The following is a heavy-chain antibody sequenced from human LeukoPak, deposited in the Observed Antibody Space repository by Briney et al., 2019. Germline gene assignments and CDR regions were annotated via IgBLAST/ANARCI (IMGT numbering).Heavy chain of an antibody. D-gene: IGHD5-18*01. V-gene: IGHV4-39*07. J-gene: IGHJ5*02. Sequence: SETLSLTCTVSGGSISSSSYYWGWIRQPPWKGLEWIGSIYYSGSTYYNPSLKSRVTISVDTSKNQFSLKLSSVTAADTAVYYCARSHTWIQSGWFDPWGQGTLVTVSS. CDR1: GGSISSSSYY. CDR3: ARSHTWIQSGWFDP. CDR2: IYYSGST.